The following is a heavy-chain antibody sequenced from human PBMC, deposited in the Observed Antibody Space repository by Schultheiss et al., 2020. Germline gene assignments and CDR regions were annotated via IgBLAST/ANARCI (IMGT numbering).Heavy chain of an antibody. CDR3: ARDRDYGDYYYYYGMDV. D-gene: IGHD4-17*01. V-gene: IGHV3-23*01. J-gene: IGHJ6*02. CDR2: ISGSGGST. CDR1: GFTFSSYE. Sequence: GGSLRLSCAASGFTFSSYEMNWVRQAPGKGLEWVSAISGSGGSTYYADSVKGRFTISRDNSKNTLYLQMNSLRAEDTAVYYCARDRDYGDYYYYYGMDVWGQGTTVTVSS.